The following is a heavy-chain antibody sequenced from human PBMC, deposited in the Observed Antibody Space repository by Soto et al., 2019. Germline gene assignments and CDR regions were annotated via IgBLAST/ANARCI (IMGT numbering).Heavy chain of an antibody. CDR2: ISSSSSYI. V-gene: IGHV3-21*01. CDR3: ARVLSSGWYVVDY. D-gene: IGHD6-19*01. J-gene: IGHJ4*02. CDR1: GFTFSSYS. Sequence: EVQLVESGGGLVKPGGSLRLSCAASGFTFSSYSMNWVRQAPGKGLEWVSSISSSSSYIYYADSVKGRFTISRDNAKNSLYLQMNSLRAEDTAVYYCARVLSSGWYVVDYGGQGPLVTVSS.